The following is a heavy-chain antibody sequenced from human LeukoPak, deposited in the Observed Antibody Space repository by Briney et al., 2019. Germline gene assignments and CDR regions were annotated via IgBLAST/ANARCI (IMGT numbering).Heavy chain of an antibody. CDR2: ISYDGSNK. Sequence: PGGSLRLSCAASGFTFSSYAMHWVRQAPGKGLEWVAVISYDGSNKYYADSVKGRFTISRDNSKSMVYLQMNSLRAEDTAVYYCAKDRGSAPYCIDYWGQGTLVTVSS. CDR1: GFTFSSYA. CDR3: AKDRGSAPYCIDY. J-gene: IGHJ4*02. D-gene: IGHD3-10*01. V-gene: IGHV3-30-3*01.